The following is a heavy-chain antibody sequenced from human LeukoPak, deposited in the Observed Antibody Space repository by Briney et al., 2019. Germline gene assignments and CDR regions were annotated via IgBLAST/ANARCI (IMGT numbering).Heavy chain of an antibody. CDR3: ARDLYSSDWYVGPLDS. CDR2: INNEGSST. Sequence: GGSLRLSCAASGFRFNNFAMSWVRQAPGKGLVWVSRINNEGSSTTYADSVKGRFTISRDNAKKMLYLQMNSLRAEDTAVYYCARDLYSSDWYVGPLDSWGQGTLVTVSS. V-gene: IGHV3-74*01. J-gene: IGHJ4*02. D-gene: IGHD6-19*01. CDR1: GFRFNNFA.